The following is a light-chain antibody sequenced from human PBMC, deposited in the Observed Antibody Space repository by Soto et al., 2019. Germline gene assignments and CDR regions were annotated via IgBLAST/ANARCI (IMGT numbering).Light chain of an antibody. J-gene: IGKJ5*01. CDR2: DAS. CDR3: QQYDNLPT. V-gene: IGKV1-33*01. CDR1: QGIRND. Sequence: IQMTQSPSSLSSSVGDGFTITCRASQGIRNDLGWYQQKPGKAPKLLIYDASGLETGVPSRFSGSGSGTDFTFTISSLQPEDIATYYCQQYDNLPTFGQGTRLEIK.